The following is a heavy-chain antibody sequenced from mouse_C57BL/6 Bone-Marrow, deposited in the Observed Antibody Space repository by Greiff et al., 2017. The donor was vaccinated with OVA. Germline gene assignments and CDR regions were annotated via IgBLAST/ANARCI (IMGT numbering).Heavy chain of an antibody. CDR1: GFTFTDYY. D-gene: IGHD1-1*01. CDR2: IRNKANGYTT. J-gene: IGHJ1*03. V-gene: IGHV7-3*01. Sequence: EVQRVESGGGLVQPGGSLSLSCAASGFTFTDYYMSWVRQPPGKALEWLGFIRNKANGYTTEYSASVKGRFTISRDNSQSILYLQMNALRAEDSATYYCARYRTTVVATEWYCDVWGTGTTVTVSS. CDR3: ARYRTTVVATEWYCDV.